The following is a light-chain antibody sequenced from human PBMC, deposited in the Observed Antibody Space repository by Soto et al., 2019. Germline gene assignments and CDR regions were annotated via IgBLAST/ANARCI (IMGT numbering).Light chain of an antibody. Sequence: QSALTQPASVSGSPGQSITISCTGTSNLVSWYQQHPGKAPKLMIYEGSKRPSGVSDRFSGSKSDNTASLTISGLQAEDEADYSCCSYAGSNTFVFGGGTKVTVL. V-gene: IGLV2-23*03. CDR3: CSYAGSNTFV. CDR1: SNL. CDR2: EGS. J-gene: IGLJ2*01.